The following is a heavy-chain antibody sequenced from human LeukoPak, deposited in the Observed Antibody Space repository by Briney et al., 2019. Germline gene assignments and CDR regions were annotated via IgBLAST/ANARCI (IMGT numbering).Heavy chain of an antibody. CDR3: ARMRGYSYDP. D-gene: IGHD5-18*01. V-gene: IGHV4-59*01. CDR2: IYYSGST. CDR1: GGSISSYY. J-gene: IGHJ5*02. Sequence: SETLSLTCTVSGGSISSYYWSWIRQPPGKGLEWIGYIYYSGSTNYNPSLKSRVTISVDTSKNQFSLKLSSVTAADTAVYYCARMRGYSYDPRGQGILVTVSS.